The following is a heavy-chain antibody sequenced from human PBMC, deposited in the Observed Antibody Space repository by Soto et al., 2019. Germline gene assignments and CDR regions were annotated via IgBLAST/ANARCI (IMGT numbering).Heavy chain of an antibody. CDR3: ACGTIAVAGGYYYYYGMDV. J-gene: IGHJ6*02. CDR1: GGSISSSSYY. V-gene: IGHV4-39*01. Sequence: PSETLSLTCTVSGGSISSSSYYWGWIRQPPGKGLEWIGSIYYSGSTYYNPSLKSRVTISVDTSKNQFSLKLSSVTAADTAVYYCACGTIAVAGGYYYYYGMDVWGQGTTVTVSS. CDR2: IYYSGST. D-gene: IGHD6-19*01.